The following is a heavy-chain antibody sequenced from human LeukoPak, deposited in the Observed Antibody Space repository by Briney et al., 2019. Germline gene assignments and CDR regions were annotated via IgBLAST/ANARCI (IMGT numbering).Heavy chain of an antibody. CDR1: GYTFIGHY. CDR2: INPSGGST. Sequence: GASVKVSCKASGYTFIGHYMHWVRQAPGQGLEWMGIINPSGGSTSYAQKFQGRVTMTRDMSTSTVYMELSSLRSEDTAVYYCARDSRAAAGRPFDYWGQGTLVTVSS. CDR3: ARDSRAAAGRPFDY. J-gene: IGHJ4*02. D-gene: IGHD6-13*01. V-gene: IGHV1-46*01.